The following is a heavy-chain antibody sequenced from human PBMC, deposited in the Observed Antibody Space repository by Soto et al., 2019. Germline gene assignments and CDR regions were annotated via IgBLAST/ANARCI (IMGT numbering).Heavy chain of an antibody. V-gene: IGHV4-34*01. D-gene: IGHD6-19*01. CDR3: ARGVRYSSGHA. J-gene: IGHJ5*02. CDR2: INHSGST. Sequence: QVQLQQWGAGLLKPSETLSLTCAVYGGSFSGYYWSWIRQPPGKGLEWIGEINHSGSTNYNPSLKSRVTKSVDTSKNQFSLKLSSVTAADTAVYYCARGVRYSSGHAWGQGTLVTVSS. CDR1: GGSFSGYY.